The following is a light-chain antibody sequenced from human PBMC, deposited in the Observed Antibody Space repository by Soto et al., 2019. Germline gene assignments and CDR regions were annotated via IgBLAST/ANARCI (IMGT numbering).Light chain of an antibody. J-gene: IGKJ4*01. Sequence: EICRSQSPAYLSVSPGERVILSCRASQSVFSNLAWYQQKPGQAPRLLIYSASARVTGIPARFSGSGSGTEFTLTISSLRSEDFAVYYCQQYHNWPPLTFGGGTKVDIK. CDR1: QSVFSN. V-gene: IGKV3-15*01. CDR2: SAS. CDR3: QQYHNWPPLT.